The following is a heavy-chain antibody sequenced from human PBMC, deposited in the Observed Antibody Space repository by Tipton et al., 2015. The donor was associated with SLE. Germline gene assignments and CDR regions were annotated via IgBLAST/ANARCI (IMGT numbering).Heavy chain of an antibody. CDR3: AYSIVVVAAATRAEYFQQ. CDR1: GDSLTTNH. CDR2: MYTSGST. D-gene: IGHD2-15*01. J-gene: IGHJ1*01. Sequence: TLSLTCTVSGDSLTTNHWNWIRQPAGKGLEWIGHMYTSGSTKYNPSLTRRVTISVDTSKNQFSLKLSSVTAADTAVYYCAYSIVVVAAATRAEYFQQWGQGTLVTVSS. V-gene: IGHV4-4*07.